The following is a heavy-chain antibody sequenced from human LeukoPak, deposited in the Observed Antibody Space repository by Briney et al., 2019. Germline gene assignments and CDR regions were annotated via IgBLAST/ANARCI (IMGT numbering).Heavy chain of an antibody. J-gene: IGHJ4*02. CDR3: ARGDIVVVPAASPYDY. D-gene: IGHD2-2*01. V-gene: IGHV1-3*01. CDR1: GYTFTSYA. Sequence: GASVEVSCKASGYTFTSYAMHWVRQAPGQRLEWMGWINAGNGNTKYSQKFQGRVTITRDTSASTAYMELSSLRSEDTAVYYCARGDIVVVPAASPYDYWGQGTLVTVSS. CDR2: INAGNGNT.